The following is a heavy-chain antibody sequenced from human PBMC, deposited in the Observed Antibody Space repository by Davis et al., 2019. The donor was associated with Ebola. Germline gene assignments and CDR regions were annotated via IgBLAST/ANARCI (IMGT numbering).Heavy chain of an antibody. D-gene: IGHD3-22*01. Sequence: SETLSLTCAVYGGSFSGYYWSWIRQPPGKGLEWIGEINHSGSTNYNPSLKSRVTISVDTSKNQFSLKLSSVTAADTAVYYCTRGPRYYYDSSGYPLRGMYYYYGMDVWGQGTTVTVSS. J-gene: IGHJ6*02. V-gene: IGHV4-34*01. CDR1: GGSFSGYY. CDR3: TRGPRYYYDSSGYPLRGMYYYYGMDV. CDR2: INHSGST.